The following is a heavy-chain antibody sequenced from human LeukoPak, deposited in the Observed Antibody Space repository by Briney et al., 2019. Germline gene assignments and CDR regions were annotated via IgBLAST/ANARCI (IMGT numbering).Heavy chain of an antibody. J-gene: IGHJ4*02. CDR3: ARIEYSGPLDY. V-gene: IGHV4-38-2*02. Sequence: SETLSLTCTVSGRSISSGYYWGWIRQPPGKGLEWIGSIYHSGSTYYNPSLKSRVTISVDTSKNQFSLRLSSVTAADTAVYYCARIEYSGPLDYWGQGTLVTVSS. D-gene: IGHD1-26*01. CDR1: GRSISSGYY. CDR2: IYHSGST.